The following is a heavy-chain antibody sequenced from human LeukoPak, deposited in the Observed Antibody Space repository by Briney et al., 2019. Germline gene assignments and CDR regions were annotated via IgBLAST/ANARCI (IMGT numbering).Heavy chain of an antibody. V-gene: IGHV1-69*04. J-gene: IGHJ5*02. CDR2: IIPIFGIA. D-gene: IGHD3-10*01. CDR3: ARDSGYGSEINWFDP. CDR1: GGTFSSYA. Sequence: ASVKVSCKASGGTFSSYAISWVRQAPGQGLEWMGRIIPIFGIANYAQKFQDRVTITADKSTSTAYMELSSLRSEDTAVYYCARDSGYGSEINWFDPWGQGTLVTVSS.